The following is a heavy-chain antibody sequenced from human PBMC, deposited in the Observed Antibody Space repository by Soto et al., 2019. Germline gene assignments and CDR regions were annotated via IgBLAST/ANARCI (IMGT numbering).Heavy chain of an antibody. V-gene: IGHV4-39*01. CDR1: DDSINSDKYY. CDR3: ARLEGLATISYYFVF. Sequence: QLQLQESGPGLVKPSETLSLTCSVSDDSINSDKYYWGWIRQPPGKGLEWIGSVYYRGNAYYNQSPRHQVTTSLGKSKSQFSLKLNSVTAADSAVYFCARLEGLATISYYFVFCGPGALVTVSS. D-gene: IGHD3-9*01. CDR2: VYYRGNA. J-gene: IGHJ4*02.